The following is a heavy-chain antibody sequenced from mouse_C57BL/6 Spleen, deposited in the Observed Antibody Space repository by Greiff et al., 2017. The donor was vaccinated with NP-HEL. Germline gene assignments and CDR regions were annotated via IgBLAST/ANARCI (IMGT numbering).Heavy chain of an antibody. CDR2: ISYDGSN. Sequence: EVQLQQSGPGLVKPSQSLSLTCSVTGYSITSGYYWNWIRQFPGNKLEWMGYISYDGSNNYNPSLKNRISITRDTSKNQFFLKLNSVTTEDTATYYCARNGRTLWYFDVWGTGTTVTVSS. J-gene: IGHJ1*03. V-gene: IGHV3-6*01. CDR1: GYSITSGYY. CDR3: ARNGRTLWYFDV.